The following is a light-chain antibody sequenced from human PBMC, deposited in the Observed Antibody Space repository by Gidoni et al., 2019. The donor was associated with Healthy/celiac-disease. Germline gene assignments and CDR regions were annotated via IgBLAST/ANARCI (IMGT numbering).Light chain of an antibody. CDR2: DAS. Sequence: AIQLTQSPSSLSASVGDRVTITCRASQGISSALAWYQQKPGKAPNLLIYDASSLESGVPSRFSGSISGTDFTLTISSLQPEDFATYYCQQFNSYPITFGPGTKVDIK. CDR3: QQFNSYPIT. CDR1: QGISSA. V-gene: IGKV1-13*02. J-gene: IGKJ3*01.